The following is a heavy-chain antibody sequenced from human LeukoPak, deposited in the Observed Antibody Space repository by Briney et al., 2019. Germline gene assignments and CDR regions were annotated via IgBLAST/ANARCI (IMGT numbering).Heavy chain of an antibody. CDR3: ARDPYSGSYGPYYYYYMDV. J-gene: IGHJ6*03. D-gene: IGHD1-26*01. CDR1: GFTFSSYN. CDR2: ITSSSSYI. V-gene: IGHV3-21*06. Sequence: GGSLRLSCAASGFTFSSYNMNWVRQAPGKGPEWVSSITSSSSYIYYADSVKGRFTLSRDNAKNSLYLQMDSLRVEDTAVYYCARDPYSGSYGPYYYYYMDVWGEGTTVTISS.